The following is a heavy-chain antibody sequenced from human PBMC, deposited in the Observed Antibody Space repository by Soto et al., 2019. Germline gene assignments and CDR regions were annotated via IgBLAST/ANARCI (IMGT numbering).Heavy chain of an antibody. CDR2: IYYSGSI. CDR1: GGSISSYY. CDR3: ARQSSGWYNWFDP. V-gene: IGHV4-39*01. J-gene: IGHJ5*02. Sequence: WETRSLTCTVSGGSISSYYWGWIRQPPGKGLEWIGSIYYSGSIYYNPSLKSRVTISVDTSKNQFSLKLSSVTAAETAVYYCARQSSGWYNWFDPWGQGTLVTVSS. D-gene: IGHD6-19*01.